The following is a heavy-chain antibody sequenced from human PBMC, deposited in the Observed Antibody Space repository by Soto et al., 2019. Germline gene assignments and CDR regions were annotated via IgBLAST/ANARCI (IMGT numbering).Heavy chain of an antibody. D-gene: IGHD1-26*01. CDR2: TSSGGTIK. Sequence: GGSLRLSCAASGFTFSDYYMTWIRQAPGKGLEWVSYTSSGGTIKYYADSVKGRFTISRDNAKNSLSLQMNSLRAEDTAVYYCARGNSGSYHTPFDYWGQGTLVTVSS. CDR1: GFTFSDYY. CDR3: ARGNSGSYHTPFDY. V-gene: IGHV3-11*01. J-gene: IGHJ4*02.